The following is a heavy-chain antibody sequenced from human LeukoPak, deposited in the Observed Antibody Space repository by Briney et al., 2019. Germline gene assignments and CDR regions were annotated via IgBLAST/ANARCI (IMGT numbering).Heavy chain of an antibody. CDR2: IYSGGST. V-gene: IGHV3-66*01. Sequence: GGSLRLSCAVSRFTVSSNYMTWVRQAAGKGLEWVSVIYSGGSTHYADSVKGRFTISRDNSKNTLYLQMNSLRAEDTAVYYCARDGEVDSSGYMAYWGQGTLVTVSS. J-gene: IGHJ4*02. CDR3: ARDGEVDSSGYMAY. D-gene: IGHD3-22*01. CDR1: RFTVSSNY.